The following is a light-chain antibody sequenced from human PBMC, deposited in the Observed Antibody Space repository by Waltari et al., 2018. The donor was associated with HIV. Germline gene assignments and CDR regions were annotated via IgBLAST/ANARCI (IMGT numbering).Light chain of an antibody. Sequence: DIHLTQSPPFLSASIGDRVPISCRATQGINFYVAWYQQKPGKAPKLLIYVASTLRSGVPSRFSGSGSGTEFTLTISNLQPEDSATYYCQQLNSYPLTFGGGTKVETK. J-gene: IGKJ4*01. CDR2: VAS. CDR3: QQLNSYPLT. V-gene: IGKV1-9*01. CDR1: QGINFY.